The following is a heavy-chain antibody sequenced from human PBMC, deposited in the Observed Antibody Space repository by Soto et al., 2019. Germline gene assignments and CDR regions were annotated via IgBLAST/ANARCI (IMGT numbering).Heavy chain of an antibody. CDR2: ISVYTGNT. J-gene: IGHJ6*02. V-gene: IGHV1-18*04. D-gene: IGHD2-8*01. CDR3: ARDRCTTDRCYTHHFDV. Sequence: QVQLVQSGGEVTKPGASVEVSCKSSGYTFTSYGVSWVRQAPGQGLEWLGWISVYTGNTKQAQKFQDRVTLTTEASTSTADMELRSLRSDDTAVYYCARDRCTTDRCYTHHFDVWGQGTTVTVSS. CDR1: GYTFTSYG.